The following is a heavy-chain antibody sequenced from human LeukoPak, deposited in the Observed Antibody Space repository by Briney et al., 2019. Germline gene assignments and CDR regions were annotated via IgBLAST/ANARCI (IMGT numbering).Heavy chain of an antibody. V-gene: IGHV4-34*01. Sequence: SETLSLTCAVYGGSFSGYYWSWIRQPPVKGLEWIGEINHSGSTNYNPSLKSRVTISVDTSKNQFSLKLSSVTAADTAVYYCARGRLSAMDYWGQGTLVTVSS. CDR3: ARGRLSAMDY. D-gene: IGHD5-18*01. CDR1: GGSFSGYY. J-gene: IGHJ4*02. CDR2: INHSGST.